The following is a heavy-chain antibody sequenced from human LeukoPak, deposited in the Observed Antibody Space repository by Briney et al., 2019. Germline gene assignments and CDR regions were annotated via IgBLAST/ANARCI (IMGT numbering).Heavy chain of an antibody. J-gene: IGHJ3*02. Sequence: SETLSLTCAVSGGSFSDYYWSWIRQPPGKGLEWIGEINHGGDTNYNSSLQSRVTLSVDTSKNQFSLKLSPVTAADTAVYYCAVYCSSTSCYARRAFDIWGQGTMVTVSS. CDR1: GGSFSDYY. CDR3: AVYCSSTSCYARRAFDI. CDR2: INHGGDT. V-gene: IGHV4-34*01. D-gene: IGHD2-2*01.